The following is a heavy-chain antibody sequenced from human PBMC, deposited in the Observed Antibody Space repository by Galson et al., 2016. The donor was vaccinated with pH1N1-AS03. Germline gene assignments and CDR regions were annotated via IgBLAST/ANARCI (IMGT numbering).Heavy chain of an antibody. Sequence: PALVKPPQTLTLTCTFSGFSLHTDGMRVSWIRQPPGKALEWLALVYWDETRRYSPSLKNRLTITKDSSKNQVVLTVTSVDPMDIATYFCALPNSGGNAFEIWGPGTMVTVSS. J-gene: IGHJ3*02. CDR3: ALPNSGGNAFEI. CDR2: VYWDETR. CDR1: GFSLHTDGMR. V-gene: IGHV2-5*08. D-gene: IGHD2/OR15-2a*01.